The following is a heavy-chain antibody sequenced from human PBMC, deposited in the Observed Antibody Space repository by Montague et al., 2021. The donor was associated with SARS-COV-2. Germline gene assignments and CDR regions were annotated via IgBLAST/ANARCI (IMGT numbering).Heavy chain of an antibody. CDR2: IYYSGTA. J-gene: IGHJ5*01. V-gene: IGHV4-39*07. Sequence: SETLSLTCTMSGGSITYSSHYWGWIRLPPGKGLEWIGSIYYSGTAYYNASLKSRVTMSLDMSKNQLSLRLKSTTAADTAVYFCVRASFYYGSGSHYNNWFDSWGQGTVVTVSS. CDR1: GGSITYSSHY. CDR3: VRASFYYGSGSHYNNWFDS. D-gene: IGHD3-10*01.